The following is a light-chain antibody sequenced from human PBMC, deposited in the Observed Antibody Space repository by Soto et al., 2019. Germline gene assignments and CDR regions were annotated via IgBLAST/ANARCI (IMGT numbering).Light chain of an antibody. CDR2: DVS. Sequence: EIVMTQSPATLSVSPGERATLSCRASQSISSNLAWYQQKNGQTPRLLIYDVSNRATGIPARFSGSGSGTDFTLTISSLEPEDFAVYYCQQRSNWPRTFGQGTKVDIK. CDR3: QQRSNWPRT. CDR1: QSISSN. V-gene: IGKV3-11*01. J-gene: IGKJ1*01.